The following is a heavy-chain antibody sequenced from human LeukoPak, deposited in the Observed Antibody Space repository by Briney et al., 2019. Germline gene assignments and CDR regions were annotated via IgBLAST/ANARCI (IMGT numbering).Heavy chain of an antibody. CDR3: ARHSSYNWNHQSAWFDP. Sequence: GESLKISCKGSGYSFTSYWISWVRQMPGKGLEWMGRIDPSDSYTNYSPSFQGHVTISADKSISTAYLQWSSLKASDTAMYYCARHSSYNWNHQSAWFDPWGQGTLVTVSS. CDR2: IDPSDSYT. V-gene: IGHV5-10-1*01. CDR1: GYSFTSYW. J-gene: IGHJ5*02. D-gene: IGHD1-14*01.